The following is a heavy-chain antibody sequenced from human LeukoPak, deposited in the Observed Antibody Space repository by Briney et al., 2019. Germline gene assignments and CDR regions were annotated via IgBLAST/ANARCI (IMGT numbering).Heavy chain of an antibody. CDR3: ARDVRDCSGDTCYSWFDP. Sequence: ASVKVSCKASGNTFSSYVIHWVRRAPGQGPEWMGWINAGNGNTIYSPKVQDRVTITRDTSASTVYMELSSLRSEDTAVYYCARDVRDCSGDTCYSWFDPWGQGALVTVSS. CDR1: GNTFSSYV. V-gene: IGHV1-3*01. J-gene: IGHJ5*02. D-gene: IGHD2-15*01. CDR2: INAGNGNT.